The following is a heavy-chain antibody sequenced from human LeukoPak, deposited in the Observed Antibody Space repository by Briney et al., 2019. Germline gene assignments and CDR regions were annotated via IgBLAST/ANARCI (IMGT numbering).Heavy chain of an antibody. J-gene: IGHJ4*02. CDR2: ISGSGGST. V-gene: IGHV3-23*01. CDR1: GFTVSSTY. D-gene: IGHD3-9*01. CDR3: ARGHWLAHLDY. Sequence: PGGSLRLSCAASGFTVSSTYMSWVRQAPGKGLEWVSAISGSGGSTYYGDSVKGRFTISRDNSKNTLYLQMNSLRAEDTAVYYCARGHWLAHLDYWGQGTLVTVSS.